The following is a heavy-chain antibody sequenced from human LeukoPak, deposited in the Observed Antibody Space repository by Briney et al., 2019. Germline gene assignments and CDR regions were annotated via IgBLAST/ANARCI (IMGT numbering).Heavy chain of an antibody. V-gene: IGHV4-39*07. CDR2: IYSSGST. CDR1: GVSISSGSNY. Sequence: PPETLSLTCSVSGVSISSGSNYWGWIRQPPGKTLEWIGSIYSSGSTYYNPSLKSRVIILIDTAKNHFSLNLSSVTAADTAVYYCARSDGYGLVGIWGQGTMVTVSS. J-gene: IGHJ3*02. CDR3: ARSDGYGLVGI. D-gene: IGHD3-10*01.